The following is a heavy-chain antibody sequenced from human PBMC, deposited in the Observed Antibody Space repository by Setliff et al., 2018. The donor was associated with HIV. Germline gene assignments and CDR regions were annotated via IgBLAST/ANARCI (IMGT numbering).Heavy chain of an antibody. V-gene: IGHV1-3*04. CDR2: ITTGNGNT. CDR1: GYTFTDYA. CDR3: ARVEGSGSFYHYDS. D-gene: IGHD3-10*01. Sequence: VKVSCKTSGYTFTDYAIHWVRQAPGQSLEWMGWITTGNGNTKYSQKFQARVTITRDTSATTADLDLSGLTSEDTAVYYCARVEGSGSFYHYDSWGQGTLVTVSS. J-gene: IGHJ4*02.